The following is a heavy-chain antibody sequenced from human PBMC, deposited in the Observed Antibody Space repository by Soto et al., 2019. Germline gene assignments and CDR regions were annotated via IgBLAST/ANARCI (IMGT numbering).Heavy chain of an antibody. CDR2: ISGSGGET. D-gene: IGHD2-15*01. CDR3: ANGRHGSSYSSSDY. Sequence: EVQLLDSGGGLVQPGGSLKLSCAASGFTFDSDAMTWARQAPGKGLEWVSVISGSGGETFYADSVKGRFTISRDNSKNPLFLQMNSLGADDTALYYCANGRHGSSYSSSDYWGQGTLVTVSS. CDR1: GFTFDSDA. V-gene: IGHV3-23*01. J-gene: IGHJ4*02.